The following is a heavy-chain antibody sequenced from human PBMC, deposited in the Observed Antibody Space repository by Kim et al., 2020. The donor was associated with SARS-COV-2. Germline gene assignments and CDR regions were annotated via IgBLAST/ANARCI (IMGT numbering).Heavy chain of an antibody. CDR3: ARLSPGGDYFDY. J-gene: IGHJ4*02. Sequence: TPAPKSRVTISVDTSKNQFSLTLSSVTAADTAVYYCARLSPGGDYFDYWGQGTLVTVSS. V-gene: IGHV4-59*08. D-gene: IGHD2-15*01.